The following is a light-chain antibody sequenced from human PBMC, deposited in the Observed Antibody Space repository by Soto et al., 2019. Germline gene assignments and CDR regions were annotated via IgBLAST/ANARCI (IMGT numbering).Light chain of an antibody. CDR2: LDSDGSH. CDR1: SGHSTYA. Sequence: QSVLTQSPSASASLGASVKLTCTLSSGHSTYAIAWHQQQPEKGPRYLMKLDSDGSHSKWDGIPGRFSGSSSGAGRYLTPASLESYYEADYYCQTWAARPAWVFGGGTKPAVL. J-gene: IGLJ3*02. V-gene: IGLV4-69*01. CDR3: QTWAARPAWV.